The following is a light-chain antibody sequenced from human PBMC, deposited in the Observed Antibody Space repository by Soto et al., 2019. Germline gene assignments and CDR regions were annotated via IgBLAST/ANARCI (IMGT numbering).Light chain of an antibody. CDR2: GAS. CDR1: QSVSSSY. V-gene: IGKV3-20*01. Sequence: EIVLTQSPGTLSLSPGERATLSCRASQSVSSSYLAWYQEKPGQAPRLLIYGASSRATGIPDRFSGSGSGTDFTLTISRLEPDAFAVYFCQQYGSSRTFGQGTKVEIK. CDR3: QQYGSSRT. J-gene: IGKJ1*01.